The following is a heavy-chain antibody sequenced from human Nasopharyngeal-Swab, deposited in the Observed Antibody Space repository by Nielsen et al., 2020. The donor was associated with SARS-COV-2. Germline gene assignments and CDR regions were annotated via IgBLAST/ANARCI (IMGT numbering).Heavy chain of an antibody. J-gene: IGHJ5*02. CDR3: ARDLIVVVPAAMDVHWFDP. CDR2: ISSSSSYK. CDR1: GFTFSSYS. D-gene: IGHD2-2*01. V-gene: IGHV3-21*01. Sequence: GGSLRLSCAASGFTFSSYSMNWVRQAPGKGLEWVSSISSSSSYKYYADSVKGRFTISRDTAKNSLYLQMNSLRAEYTAVYYCARDLIVVVPAAMDVHWFDPWGQGTLVTVSS.